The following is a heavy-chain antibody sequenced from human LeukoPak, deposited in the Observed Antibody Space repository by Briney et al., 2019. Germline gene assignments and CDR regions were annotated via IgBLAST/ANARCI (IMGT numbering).Heavy chain of an antibody. CDR2: IYYSGST. CDR3: ARARPNYDILTGLFDY. CDR1: GGSISSGGYY. D-gene: IGHD3-9*01. V-gene: IGHV4-31*03. Sequence: PSETLSLTCTVSGGSISSGGYYWSWIRQHPGKGLEWIGYIYYSGSTYYNPSLKGRVTISVDTSKNQFSLKLSSVTAADTAVYYCARARPNYDILTGLFDYWGQGTLVTVSS. J-gene: IGHJ4*02.